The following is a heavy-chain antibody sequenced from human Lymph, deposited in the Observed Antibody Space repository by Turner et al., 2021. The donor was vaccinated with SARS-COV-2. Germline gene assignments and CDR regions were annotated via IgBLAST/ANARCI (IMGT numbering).Heavy chain of an antibody. Sequence: EVQLVDFGGGLVKPGGSLRLSCAASGSPFSRYSMDWVRHAPGKGQEWVSSMSSSSSYIYYADSVKVRFTISRDCAKNSLYLQMNSLRSEDTAVYYCARERYDSSGSESYYFDYWGQGTLVTVSS. CDR3: ARERYDSSGSESYYFDY. CDR2: MSSSSSYI. V-gene: IGHV3-21*01. CDR1: GSPFSRYS. D-gene: IGHD3-22*01. J-gene: IGHJ4*02.